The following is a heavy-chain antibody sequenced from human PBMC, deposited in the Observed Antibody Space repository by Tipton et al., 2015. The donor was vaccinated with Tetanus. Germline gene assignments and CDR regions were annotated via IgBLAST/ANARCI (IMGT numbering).Heavy chain of an antibody. CDR2: ISWNSATI. Sequence: SLRLSCATSGFTFEHHAMYWVRQAPGKGLEWVSRISWNSATISYADSLKGRFTISRDNAKSYLYLQMNSLRPEDTALYYCARGIAVAGTNWFDPWGQGTLVIVSS. J-gene: IGHJ5*02. CDR3: ARGIAVAGTNWFDP. CDR1: GFTFEHHA. D-gene: IGHD6-19*01. V-gene: IGHV3-9*01.